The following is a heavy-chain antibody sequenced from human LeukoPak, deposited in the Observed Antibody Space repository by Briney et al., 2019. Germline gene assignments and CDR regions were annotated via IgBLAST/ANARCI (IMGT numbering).Heavy chain of an antibody. V-gene: IGHV3-23*01. CDR3: AKGSGYYDSSGSTLYYFDY. CDR2: ISGSGGNT. D-gene: IGHD3-22*01. Sequence: GGSLRLSCAASGFTFSSYAMSWVRQAPGKGLEWVSAISGSGGNTYYADSVKGRFTISRDNSKTTLYLQMNSLRAEDTAVYYCAKGSGYYDSSGSTLYYFDYWGQGTLVTVSS. J-gene: IGHJ4*02. CDR1: GFTFSSYA.